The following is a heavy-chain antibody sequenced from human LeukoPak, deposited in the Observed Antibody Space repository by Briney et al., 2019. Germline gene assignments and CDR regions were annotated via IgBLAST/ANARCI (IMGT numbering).Heavy chain of an antibody. CDR1: GFSFSDSV. V-gene: IGHV3-30*04. D-gene: IGHD3-10*01. Sequence: GGSLRLSCVASGFSFSDSVIHWVRQAPGKGLEWVAVISHDVKTTYYADSAKGRFTISRDNSRNTVFLQMNRLRPEDTAVYYCVKEGYYGWGGSPTFYFDYWGQGTRVTVSS. CDR2: ISHDVKTT. J-gene: IGHJ4*02. CDR3: VKEGYYGWGGSPTFYFDY.